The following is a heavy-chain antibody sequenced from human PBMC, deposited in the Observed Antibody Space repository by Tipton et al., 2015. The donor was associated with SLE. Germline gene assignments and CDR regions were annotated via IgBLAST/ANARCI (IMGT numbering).Heavy chain of an antibody. Sequence: SLRLSCAASGFSLRRHWMHWVRQVPGKGLVWVSRIHADGSPTDYADSVKGRFTISRDNSKNILHLEMNSLRPDDTAVYYCVRGTFDCSSTTCYSYYGMDIWGQGTTVTVSS. CDR1: GFSLRRHW. V-gene: IGHV3-74*01. J-gene: IGHJ6*02. CDR3: VRGTFDCSSTTCYSYYGMDI. CDR2: IHADGSPT. D-gene: IGHD3-16*02.